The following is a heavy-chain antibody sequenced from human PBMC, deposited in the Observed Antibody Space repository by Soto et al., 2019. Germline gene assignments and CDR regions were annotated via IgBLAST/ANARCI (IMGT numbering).Heavy chain of an antibody. V-gene: IGHV4-59*01. CDR2: VYYSGGT. CDR1: GGSISSYY. CDR3: ARDLRSGSGWSRASHWFDP. Sequence: QVQLQESGPGLVKPSETLSLTCTVSGGSISSYYWSWIRQPPGKGLEWIGYVYYSGGTNYNPSLKSRDTLSVATSKTQFSLKLSSVTAADPAVYYCARDLRSGSGWSRASHWFDPWGQGTLVTVSS. D-gene: IGHD6-13*01. J-gene: IGHJ5*02.